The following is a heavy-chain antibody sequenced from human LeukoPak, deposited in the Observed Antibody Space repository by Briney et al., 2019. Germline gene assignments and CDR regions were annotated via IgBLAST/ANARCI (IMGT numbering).Heavy chain of an antibody. CDR2: IIPIFGTA. D-gene: IGHD3-22*01. J-gene: IGHJ4*02. CDR3: ARGVVLSYYYDSSGYFFDY. CDR1: GYTFISYG. V-gene: IGHV1-69*13. Sequence: SVKVSCKASGYTFISYGISWVRQAPGQGLEWMGGIIPIFGTANYAQKFQGRVTITADESTSTAYMELSSLRSEDTAVYYCARGVVLSYYYDSSGYFFDYWGQGTLVTVSS.